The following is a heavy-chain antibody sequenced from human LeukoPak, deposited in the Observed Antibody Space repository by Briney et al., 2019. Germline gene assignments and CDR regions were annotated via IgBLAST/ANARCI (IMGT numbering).Heavy chain of an antibody. Sequence: PGGSLRLSSAASGFTFSSYSMNWVRQAPGKGLGWVSSISSSSSYIYYADSVKGRFTISRDNAKNSLYLQMNSLRAEDTAVYYCAYYDSSGYYYGDDAFDIWGQGTMVTVSS. J-gene: IGHJ3*02. CDR1: GFTFSSYS. CDR3: AYYDSSGYYYGDDAFDI. CDR2: ISSSSSYI. D-gene: IGHD3-22*01. V-gene: IGHV3-21*01.